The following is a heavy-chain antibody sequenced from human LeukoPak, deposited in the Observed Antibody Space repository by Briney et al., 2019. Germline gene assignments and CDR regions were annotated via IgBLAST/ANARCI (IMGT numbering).Heavy chain of an antibody. Sequence: AGGSLRLSCAASGFTFSSYAMSWVRQAPGKGLEWVSAISGSGGSTYYADSVKGRFTISRDNSKNTLYLQMNSLRAEDTAVYYCAKGGCYYGSGSYCPDYYYMDVWGKGTTVTVSS. D-gene: IGHD3-10*01. V-gene: IGHV3-23*01. J-gene: IGHJ6*03. CDR1: GFTFSSYA. CDR2: ISGSGGST. CDR3: AKGGCYYGSGSYCPDYYYMDV.